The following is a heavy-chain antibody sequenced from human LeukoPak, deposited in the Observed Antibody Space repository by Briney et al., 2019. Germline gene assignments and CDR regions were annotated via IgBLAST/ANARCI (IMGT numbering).Heavy chain of an antibody. CDR1: GFTFSSYW. Sequence: GGSLRLSCAASGFTFSSYWMSWVRQAPGKGLEWVANIKQDGSEKYYVDSVKGRFTISRDNAKNSLYLQMNSLRAEDTAVYYCASSGVLLWFGEYFDYWGQGTLVTVSS. CDR3: ASSGVLLWFGEYFDY. CDR2: IKQDGSEK. J-gene: IGHJ4*02. V-gene: IGHV3-7*01. D-gene: IGHD3-10*01.